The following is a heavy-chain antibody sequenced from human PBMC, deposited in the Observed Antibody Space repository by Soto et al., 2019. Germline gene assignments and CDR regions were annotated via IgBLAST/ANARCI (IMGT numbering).Heavy chain of an antibody. Sequence: PGGSLRLSCAASGFTFTNYAMHWVRQGPGKGLEWVAVISYDGNTKFYTDSLKGRFSISRDNSKNTLYLQMNSLRAEDTAVYYCAKDPRYCSGGTCFPEGEHWLDPWGQGVLVTASS. CDR2: ISYDGNTK. CDR3: AKDPRYCSGGTCFPEGEHWLDP. D-gene: IGHD2-15*01. J-gene: IGHJ5*02. CDR1: GFTFTNYA. V-gene: IGHV3-30-3*01.